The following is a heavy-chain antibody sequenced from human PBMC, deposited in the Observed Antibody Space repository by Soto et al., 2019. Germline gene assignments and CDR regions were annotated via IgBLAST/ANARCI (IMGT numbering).Heavy chain of an antibody. Sequence: SETLSLTCTVSGGSISSGGYYWSWIRQHPGKGLEWIGYIYYSGSTYYNPSLKSRVTISVDTSKNQFSLKLSSVTAADTAVYYCARLSWIQHEYYFDYWGQGTLVTVSS. CDR3: ARLSWIQHEYYFDY. J-gene: IGHJ4*02. V-gene: IGHV4-31*03. CDR1: GGSISSGGYY. D-gene: IGHD5-18*01. CDR2: IYYSGST.